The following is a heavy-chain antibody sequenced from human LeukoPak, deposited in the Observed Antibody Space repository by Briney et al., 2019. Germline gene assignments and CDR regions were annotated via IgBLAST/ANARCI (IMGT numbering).Heavy chain of an antibody. CDR1: GFTASGNY. CDR3: AGSRLSAEYFQF. Sequence: QSGGSQRLSCEASGFTASGNYMNWIRQAPGKGLEWVSVIYSGGNTYYADSVKGRFSISRDNSKNTLYLQMNSLRVEDTAVYYCAGSRLSAEYFQFWGQGTLVAVSS. J-gene: IGHJ1*01. CDR2: IYSGGNT. V-gene: IGHV3-66*01.